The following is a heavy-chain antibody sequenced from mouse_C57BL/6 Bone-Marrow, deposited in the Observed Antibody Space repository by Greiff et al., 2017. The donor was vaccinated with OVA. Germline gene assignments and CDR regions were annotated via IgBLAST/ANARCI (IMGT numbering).Heavy chain of an antibody. CDR3: ARANWSYYAMDY. V-gene: IGHV1-53*01. D-gene: IGHD4-1*01. CDR2: INPSNGGT. CDR1: GYTFTSYW. Sequence: QVQLQQPGTELVKPGASVKLSCKASGYTFTSYWMHWVKQRPGQGLEWIGNINPSNGGTNYNEKFKSKATLTVDKSSSTAYMQLSSLTSEYSAVYYCARANWSYYAMDYWGQGTSVTVSS. J-gene: IGHJ4*01.